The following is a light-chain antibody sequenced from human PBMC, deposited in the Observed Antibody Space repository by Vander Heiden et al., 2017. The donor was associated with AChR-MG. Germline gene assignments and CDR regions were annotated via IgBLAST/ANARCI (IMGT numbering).Light chain of an antibody. V-gene: IGLV1-40*01. CDR3: QSYDSSLSGSL. J-gene: IGLJ2*01. CDR1: SSNIGAGYD. Sequence: QSVLTQPPSVSGAPGQRVTIPCTGSSSNIGAGYDVHWYQQLPGTATKLLLYGNNNRPSGVPDRFSGSKSGTSASLAITGLQAEDEADYYCQSYDSSLSGSLFGGGTKLT. CDR2: GNN.